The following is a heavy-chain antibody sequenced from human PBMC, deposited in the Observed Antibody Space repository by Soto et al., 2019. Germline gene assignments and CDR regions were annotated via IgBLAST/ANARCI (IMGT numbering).Heavy chain of an antibody. D-gene: IGHD2-15*01. J-gene: IGHJ6*02. V-gene: IGHV4-30-4*01. CDR2: IYYSGST. Sequence: PSETLSLTCTVSGGSISSGDYYWSWIRQPPGKGLEWIGYIYYSGSTYYNPSLKSRVTISVDTSKNQFSLKLSSVTAADTAVYYCASVYGRRRAKGSHYGMDVSGQGATVTVSS. CDR3: ASVYGRRRAKGSHYGMDV. CDR1: GGSISSGDYY.